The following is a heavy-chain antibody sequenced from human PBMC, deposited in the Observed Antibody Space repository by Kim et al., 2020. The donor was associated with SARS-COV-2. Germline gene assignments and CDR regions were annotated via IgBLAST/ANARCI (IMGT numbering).Heavy chain of an antibody. D-gene: IGHD3-10*01. Sequence: GASLKISCKGSGYSFTSYWIGWVRQMPGKGLEWMGIIYPGDSDTRYSPSFQGQVTISADKSISTAYLQWSSLKASDTAMYYCARSGHYGQFYYYYYMDVWGKGTTVTVSS. CDR1: GYSFTSYW. CDR3: ARSGHYGQFYYYYYMDV. CDR2: IYPGDSDT. V-gene: IGHV5-51*01. J-gene: IGHJ6*03.